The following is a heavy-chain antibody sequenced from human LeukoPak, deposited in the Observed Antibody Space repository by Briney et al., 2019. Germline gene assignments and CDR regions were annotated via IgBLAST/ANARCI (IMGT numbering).Heavy chain of an antibody. CDR1: GFTFSSYD. Sequence: GGSLRLSCAASGFTFSSYDMSWVRQAPGKGLEWVSSITLSGGSTFYADSVKGRFTISRDNSKNTLYLQVNSLSVGDTAVYYCAKRGNPAVGHHYLDVWGKGTTVSVSS. V-gene: IGHV3-23*01. CDR3: AKRGNPAVGHHYLDV. J-gene: IGHJ6*03. D-gene: IGHD2-2*01. CDR2: ITLSGGST.